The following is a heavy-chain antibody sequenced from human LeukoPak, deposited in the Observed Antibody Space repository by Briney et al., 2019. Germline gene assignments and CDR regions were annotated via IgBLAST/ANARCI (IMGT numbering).Heavy chain of an antibody. Sequence: GGSLRPSCTVSGFTASSNSMSWVRQAPGKGLEWVSFIYSAGSIYYSDSVKGRFTISIDNSKNTLYLQMNSLRAEDTAVYYCARRAGAYTHPYDYWGQGTLVTVSS. CDR2: IYSAGSI. J-gene: IGHJ4*02. D-gene: IGHD3-16*01. CDR3: ARRAGAYTHPYDY. V-gene: IGHV3-53*01. CDR1: GFTASSNS.